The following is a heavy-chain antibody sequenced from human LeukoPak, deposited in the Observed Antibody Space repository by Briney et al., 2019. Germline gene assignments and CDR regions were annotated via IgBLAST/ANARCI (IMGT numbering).Heavy chain of an antibody. J-gene: IGHJ4*02. Sequence: ASVKVSCKASGYTFTSYAMHWVRQAPGQRLERMGWINAGNGNTKYSQKFQGRVTITRDTSASTAYMELSSLRSEDTAVYYCARGVPAAYNYFDYWGQGTLVTVSS. CDR2: INAGNGNT. CDR1: GYTFTSYA. CDR3: ARGVPAAYNYFDY. D-gene: IGHD2-2*01. V-gene: IGHV1-3*01.